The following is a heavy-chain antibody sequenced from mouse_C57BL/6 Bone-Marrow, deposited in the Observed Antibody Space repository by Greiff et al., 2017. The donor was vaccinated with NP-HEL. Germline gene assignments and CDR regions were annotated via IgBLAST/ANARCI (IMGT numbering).Heavy chain of an antibody. V-gene: IGHV14-4*01. CDR1: GFNIKDDY. D-gene: IGHD2-10*02. Sequence: EVHLVESGAELVRPGASVKLSCTASGFNIKDDYMHWVKQRPEQGLEWIGWIDPEIGDTEYASKFQGKATITADTSSNTAYLQLSSLTSEDTAVYYCTTWYGNYNWGQGTTLTVSS. J-gene: IGHJ2*01. CDR2: IDPEIGDT. CDR3: TTWYGNYN.